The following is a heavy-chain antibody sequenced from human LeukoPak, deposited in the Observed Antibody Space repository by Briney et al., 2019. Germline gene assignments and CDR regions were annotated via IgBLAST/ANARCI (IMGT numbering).Heavy chain of an antibody. CDR1: GFTFGDYA. CDR2: IRSKAYGGTT. Sequence: GGSLRLSCTASGFTFGDYAMSWVRQAPGKGLEWVGFIRSKAYGGTTEYAASVKGRFTISRDDSKSIAYLQMNSLKTEDTAVYYCTRGIAASSEDYWGQGTLVTVSS. V-gene: IGHV3-49*04. CDR3: TRGIAASSEDY. D-gene: IGHD6-13*01. J-gene: IGHJ4*02.